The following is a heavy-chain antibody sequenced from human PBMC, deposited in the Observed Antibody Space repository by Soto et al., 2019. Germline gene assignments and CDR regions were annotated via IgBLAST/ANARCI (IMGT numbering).Heavy chain of an antibody. CDR1: GGSISIGGFY. CDR2: IYYKGST. V-gene: IGHV4-31*03. Sequence: QVQLQESGPGLVEPSQTLSLTCSVSGGSISIGGFYWSWLRQPPGKGLEWIGCIYYKGSTRYNPSLKSRVTISVDTSKNQFSLKLSSVTAADTAVYYCARGYYGSGSYSGWFDPWGQGTLVTVSS. CDR3: ARGYYGSGSYSGWFDP. J-gene: IGHJ5*02. D-gene: IGHD3-10*01.